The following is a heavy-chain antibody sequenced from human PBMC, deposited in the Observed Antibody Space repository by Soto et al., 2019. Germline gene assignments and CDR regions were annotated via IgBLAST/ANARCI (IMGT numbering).Heavy chain of an antibody. V-gene: IGHV4-39*01. CDR2: IYFSGST. CDR1: GDSITSSTYY. J-gene: IGHJ6*02. D-gene: IGHD3-3*01. Sequence: SETLSLTCTVSGDSITSSTYYWGWIRQPPGKGLEWIGSIYFSGSTYYNPSLKSRVTISVDSSKNQFSLRLSSVTAADTAVYYCASLFRFLEWLSPANYYGMDVWGQGTTVTVSS. CDR3: ASLFRFLEWLSPANYYGMDV.